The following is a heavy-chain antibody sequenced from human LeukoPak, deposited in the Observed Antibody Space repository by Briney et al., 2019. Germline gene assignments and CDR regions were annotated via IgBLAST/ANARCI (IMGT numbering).Heavy chain of an antibody. V-gene: IGHV4-4*07. CDR2: SHTSGST. CDR3: ARGLNQYYFDS. Sequence: SETLSLTCNVSGGSISNSYWNWIRQPAGKGLEWIGRSHTSGSTYYIPSLKRRVTMSLDTSNNHFSLKLTSVTAADTALYYCARGLNQYYFDSWGQGILVTVSS. CDR1: GGSISNSY. J-gene: IGHJ4*02. D-gene: IGHD1-14*01.